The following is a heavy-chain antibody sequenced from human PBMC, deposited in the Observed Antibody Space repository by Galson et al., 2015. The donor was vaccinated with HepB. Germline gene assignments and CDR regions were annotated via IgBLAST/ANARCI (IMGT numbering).Heavy chain of an antibody. CDR3: AKMSEMATIFDFDY. V-gene: IGHV3-30*02. CDR1: GFTFSSYG. D-gene: IGHD5-24*01. J-gene: IGHJ4*02. Sequence: SLRLSCAASGFTFSSYGMHWVRQAPGKGLEWVAFIRYDGSNKYYADSVKGRFTISRDNSKNTLYLQMNSLRAEDTAVYYCAKMSEMATIFDFDYWGQGTLVTVSS. CDR2: IRYDGSNK.